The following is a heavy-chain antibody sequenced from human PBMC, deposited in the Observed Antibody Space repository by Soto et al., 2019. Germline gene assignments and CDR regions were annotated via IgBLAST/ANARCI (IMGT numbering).Heavy chain of an antibody. CDR1: GFTFSSYG. CDR3: ARGYSSGWSDY. J-gene: IGHJ4*02. Sequence: GGSLRLSCAASGFTFSSYGMHWVRQAPGKGLEWVAVIWYDGSNKYYADSVKGRFTISRDNSKNTLYLQMNSLRAEDTAVYYCARGYSSGWSDYWGQGTLVTVSS. D-gene: IGHD6-19*01. V-gene: IGHV3-33*01. CDR2: IWYDGSNK.